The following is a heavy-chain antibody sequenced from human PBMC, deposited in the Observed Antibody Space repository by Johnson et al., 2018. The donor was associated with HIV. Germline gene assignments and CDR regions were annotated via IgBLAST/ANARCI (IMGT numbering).Heavy chain of an antibody. J-gene: IGHJ3*02. CDR1: GFSFDDYA. V-gene: IGHV3-9*01. CDR2: ISWNSGSI. D-gene: IGHD6-13*01. CDR3: ARDCSRWRHAFDI. Sequence: VQLVESGGGLVQPGRSLRLSCAASGFSFDDYAMHWVRQAPGKGLEWVSGISWNSGSIGYADSVKGRFTISRDNARYSLYLQMNSLRAEDTAVYYCARDCSRWRHAFDIWGQGTMVTVSS.